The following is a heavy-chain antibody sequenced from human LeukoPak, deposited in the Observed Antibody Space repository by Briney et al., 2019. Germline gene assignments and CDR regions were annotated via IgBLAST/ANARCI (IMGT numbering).Heavy chain of an antibody. Sequence: PSHTLSLTCTVSGGSISSGSYYWSWLRQPAGKGLEWIRRIYATGRTNYNPSLKNRVTISLDTSKNQFSLKLSSVTAADTAVYYCARAIDSRGYQYKGFDPWGQGTLVTVSS. CDR1: GGSISSGSYY. D-gene: IGHD3-22*01. J-gene: IGHJ5*02. CDR3: ARAIDSRGYQYKGFDP. CDR2: IYATGRT. V-gene: IGHV4-61*02.